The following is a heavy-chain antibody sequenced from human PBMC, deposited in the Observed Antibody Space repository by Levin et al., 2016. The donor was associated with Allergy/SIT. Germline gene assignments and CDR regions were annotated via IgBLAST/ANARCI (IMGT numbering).Heavy chain of an antibody. Sequence: ASVKVSCKASGYTFTGYYMHWVRQAPGQGLEWMGWINPNSGGTNYAQKFQGRVTMTRDTSISTAYMELSRLRSDDTAVYYCARILGYCSSTSCYTSGDYYYYGMDVWGQGTTVTVSS. CDR3: ARILGYCSSTSCYTSGDYYYYGMDV. CDR2: INPNSGGT. CDR1: GYTFTGYY. V-gene: IGHV1-2*02. D-gene: IGHD2-2*02. J-gene: IGHJ6*02.